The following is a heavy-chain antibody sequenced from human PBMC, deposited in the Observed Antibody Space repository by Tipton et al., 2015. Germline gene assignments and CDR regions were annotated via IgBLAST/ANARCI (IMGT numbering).Heavy chain of an antibody. Sequence: QLVQSGAEVKKPGASVKVSCKASGYTFTSYGISWVRQAPGQGLEWMGAIIPIFATGNYAQKFQGRVTITADESTSTAYMELTGLTSEDTAVYFCARVTKENWFDPWGQGTLVTVSS. J-gene: IGHJ5*02. D-gene: IGHD4-17*01. CDR3: ARVTKENWFDP. V-gene: IGHV1-69*13. CDR1: GYTFTSYG. CDR2: IIPIFATG.